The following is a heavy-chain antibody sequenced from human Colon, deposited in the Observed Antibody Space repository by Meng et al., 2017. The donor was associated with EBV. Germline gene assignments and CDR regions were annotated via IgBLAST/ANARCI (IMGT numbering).Heavy chain of an antibody. J-gene: IGHJ4*02. D-gene: IGHD2-2*03. CDR3: ARTFGYCSNNNCPRTLGY. V-gene: IGHV4-34*02. Sequence: HVQRQQGGGGLLKPSETLSLTCGVSGGSLSGYYWSWIRHFPGRTLEFIGDINHSGSANYNPSLRSRVTISVDTSKNQIFLNLHSVTAADTAVYHCARTFGYCSNNNCPRTLGYWGQGTLVTVSS. CDR1: GGSLSGYY. CDR2: INHSGSA.